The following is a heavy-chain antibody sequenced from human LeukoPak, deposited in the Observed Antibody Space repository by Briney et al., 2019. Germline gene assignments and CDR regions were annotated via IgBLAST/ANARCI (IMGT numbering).Heavy chain of an antibody. CDR3: ARVGYAGNFFGY. Sequence: GASVKVSCKASAYTFTNYHITWVRQATGQGLEWMGWITAYSGNTNYAQKLQGRVTMTTDKSTNTAYIELSSLRSDDTAVYYCARVGYAGNFFGYGVQGTLVTVSS. CDR1: AYTFTNYH. D-gene: IGHD4-23*01. V-gene: IGHV1-18*01. J-gene: IGHJ4*02. CDR2: ITAYSGNT.